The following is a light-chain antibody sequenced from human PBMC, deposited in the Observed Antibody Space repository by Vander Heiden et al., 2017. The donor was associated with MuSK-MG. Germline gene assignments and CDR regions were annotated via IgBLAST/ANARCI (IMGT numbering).Light chain of an antibody. CDR2: AAS. CDR3: QQDDSYPRT. V-gene: IGKV1-8*01. Sequence: AIRMTQAPSSFPASTGDRVTVTCRASQGISSYFAWHQQKPGKAPKLLIYAASTSQSGVPSRFSGSASATYFTLTISLLPSEDFATYYCQQDDSYPRTFGQGTKVEIK. J-gene: IGKJ1*01. CDR1: QGISSY.